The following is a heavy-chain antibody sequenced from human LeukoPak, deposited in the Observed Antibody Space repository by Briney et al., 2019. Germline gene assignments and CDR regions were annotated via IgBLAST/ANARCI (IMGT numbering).Heavy chain of an antibody. V-gene: IGHV1-69*01. D-gene: IGHD3-22*01. J-gene: IGHJ4*02. CDR3: ARPEVVGFGFDY. CDR1: GGTFSSYA. Sequence: SVKVSCKASGGTFSSYAISWVRQAPGQGLEWMGGIIPIFGTANYAQKFQGRVTITADESTSTAYMELSSLRSEDTAVYYCARPEVVGFGFDYWGQGTLVTVSS. CDR2: IIPIFGTA.